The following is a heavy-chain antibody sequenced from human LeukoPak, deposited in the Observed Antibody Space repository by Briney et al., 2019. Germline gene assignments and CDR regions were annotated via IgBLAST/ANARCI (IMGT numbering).Heavy chain of an antibody. CDR3: WGGPTIGHYGMDV. Sequence: PSETLSLTCTVSGGSISSYYWSWIRQPPGKGLEWIGYIYYSGSTNYNPSLKSRVTISVGTSKNQFSFQLITMTAADTAVFYCWGGPTIGHYGMDVWGKGTPVTVSS. CDR1: GGSISSYY. CDR2: IYYSGST. V-gene: IGHV4-59*01. J-gene: IGHJ6*04. D-gene: IGHD5-12*01.